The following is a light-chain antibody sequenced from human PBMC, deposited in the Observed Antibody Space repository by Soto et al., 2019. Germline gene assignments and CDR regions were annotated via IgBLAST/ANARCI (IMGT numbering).Light chain of an antibody. V-gene: IGLV2-14*01. CDR1: SSDVGSFNY. J-gene: IGLJ1*01. Sequence: QSALTQPASVSGSPGQSITISCTATSSDVGSFNYVSWYQHHPGKAPKLMIYEVTSRPSGVSNRFSGSKSGNTASLTVSGLQAADEADYFCKSYAGSNTYVFGSGTKVTVL. CDR3: KSYAGSNTYV. CDR2: EVT.